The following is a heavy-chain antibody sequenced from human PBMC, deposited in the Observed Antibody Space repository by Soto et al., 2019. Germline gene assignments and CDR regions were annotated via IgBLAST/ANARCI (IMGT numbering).Heavy chain of an antibody. D-gene: IGHD2-2*02. CDR1: GYTFTTYA. V-gene: IGHV1-3*01. J-gene: IGHJ5*02. CDR2: VAVYNGAT. CDR3: AREYPGFDP. Sequence: QVPLLQSGAEVKKPGASVKLSCKGSGYTFTTYAIHRVRQAPGEGLEWVGWVAVYNGATKYAQKFQDRVTITRDISASTAYMELSSLTPEDTAIYYCAREYPGFDPWGQGTLVTVSP.